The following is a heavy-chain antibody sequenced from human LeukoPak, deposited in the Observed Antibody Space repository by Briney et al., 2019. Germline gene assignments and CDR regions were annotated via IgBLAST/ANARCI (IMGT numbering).Heavy chain of an antibody. D-gene: IGHD3-16*01. CDR1: GFTFSNYA. Sequence: GGSLRLSCAASGFTFSNYAMSWVRQAPGKGLEWVSVISGSGATTYYADSVKGRFTISRDNSKNTLYLQVDSLRAEDTAVYYCAKGLWGAYYYGMDVWGQGTTVSVSS. V-gene: IGHV3-23*01. CDR3: AKGLWGAYYYGMDV. CDR2: ISGSGATT. J-gene: IGHJ6*02.